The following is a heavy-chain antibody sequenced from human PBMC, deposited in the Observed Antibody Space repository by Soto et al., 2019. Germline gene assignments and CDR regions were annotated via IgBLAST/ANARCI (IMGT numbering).Heavy chain of an antibody. D-gene: IGHD6-13*01. CDR2: ISSSSSYI. CDR3: ASPSLGQQLSYFDY. V-gene: IGHV3-21*01. CDR1: GFTFSSYS. Sequence: EVQLVESGGGLVKPGGSLRLSCAASGFTFSSYSMNWVRQAPGKGLEWVSSISSSSSYIYYADSVKGRFTISRDNAKNSLYLQMNSLRAEDTAVYYCASPSLGQQLSYFDYWGQGTLVTVSS. J-gene: IGHJ4*02.